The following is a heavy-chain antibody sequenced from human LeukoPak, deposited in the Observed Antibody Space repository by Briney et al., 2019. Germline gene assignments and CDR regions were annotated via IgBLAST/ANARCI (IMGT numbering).Heavy chain of an antibody. D-gene: IGHD3-22*01. J-gene: IGHJ4*02. CDR3: ARDGFDSSDDY. CDR2: IGGLGDRI. V-gene: IGHV3-48*01. Sequence: GGSLRLSCAASGFTFSNYGMNWVRQAPGKGLEGVSGIGGLGDRIYYADSVKGRFTISRDNAKNSLYLQMNSLRAEDTAVYYCARDGFDSSDDYWGQGTLVTVSS. CDR1: GFTFSNYG.